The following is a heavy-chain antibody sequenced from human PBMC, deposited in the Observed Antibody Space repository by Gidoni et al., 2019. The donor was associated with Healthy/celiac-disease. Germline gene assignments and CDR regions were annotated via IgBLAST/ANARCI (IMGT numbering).Heavy chain of an antibody. Sequence: QLQLQESGPGLVKPSETLSLTCTFSGGSISSSSYYWGWIRQPPGKGLEWIGSIYYSGSTYYNPSLKSRVTISVDTSKNQFSLKLSSVTAADTAVYYCARLVGYFDYWGQGTLVTVSX. D-gene: IGHD2-15*01. V-gene: IGHV4-39*01. CDR2: IYYSGST. J-gene: IGHJ4*02. CDR1: GGSISSSSYY. CDR3: ARLVGYFDY.